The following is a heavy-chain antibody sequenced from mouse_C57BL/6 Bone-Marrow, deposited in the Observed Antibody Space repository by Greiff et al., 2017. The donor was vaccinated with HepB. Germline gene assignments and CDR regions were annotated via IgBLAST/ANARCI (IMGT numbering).Heavy chain of an antibody. CDR2: IDPEDGET. V-gene: IGHV14-2*01. CDR1: GFNIKDYY. D-gene: IGHD1-1*01. Sequence: EVQLQQSGAELVKPGASVKLSCTASGFNIKDYYMHWVKQRTEQGLEWIGRIDPEDGETKYAPKFQGKATITADTSSNTAYLQLSSLTSEDTAVYYCARERAIYYYGSSYVGFAYWGQGTLVTVSA. CDR3: ARERAIYYYGSSYVGFAY. J-gene: IGHJ3*01.